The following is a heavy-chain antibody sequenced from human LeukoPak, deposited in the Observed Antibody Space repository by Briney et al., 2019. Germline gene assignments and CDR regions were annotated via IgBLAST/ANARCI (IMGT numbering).Heavy chain of an antibody. J-gene: IGHJ6*03. Sequence: GGSLRLSCAASGFTFSDYYMSWIRQAPGKGLEWVSYVSSSGSTIYYADSVKGRFTISRDNAKNSLYLQMNSLSAEDTAVYYCARDTCSGGSCYSDYYYMDVWGKGTTVTVSS. CDR3: ARDTCSGGSCYSDYYYMDV. CDR1: GFTFSDYY. D-gene: IGHD2-15*01. V-gene: IGHV3-11*04. CDR2: VSSSGSTI.